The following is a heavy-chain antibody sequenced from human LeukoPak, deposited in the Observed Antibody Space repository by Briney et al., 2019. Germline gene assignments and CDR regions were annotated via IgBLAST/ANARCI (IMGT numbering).Heavy chain of an antibody. CDR1: GGSISSYY. J-gene: IGHJ5*02. D-gene: IGHD2-2*01. Sequence: SETLSLTCTASGGSISSYYWSWIRQPAGKGLEWIGRIYTSGSTNYNPSLKSRVTMSVDTSKNQFSLKLSSVTAADTAVYYCAREGEPVVVPAAKEDWFDPWGQGTLVTVSS. CDR3: AREGEPVVVPAAKEDWFDP. CDR2: IYTSGST. V-gene: IGHV4-4*07.